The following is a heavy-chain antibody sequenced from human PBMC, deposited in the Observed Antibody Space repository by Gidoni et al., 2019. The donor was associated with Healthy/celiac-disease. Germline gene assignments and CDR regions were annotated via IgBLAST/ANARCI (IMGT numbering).Heavy chain of an antibody. J-gene: IGHJ6*02. CDR3: ARDRAVSWQWLAQYYYYGMDV. V-gene: IGHV1-18*01. D-gene: IGHD6-19*01. CDR2: ISAYNGNT. Sequence: QAQLVQSGAEVKKPGASVKVSCKASGYTFTSYGISWVRQAPGQGLEWMGWISAYNGNTNYAQKLQGSVTMTTDTSTSTAYMELRSLRSDDTAVYYCARDRAVSWQWLAQYYYYGMDVWGQGTTVTVSS. CDR1: GYTFTSYG.